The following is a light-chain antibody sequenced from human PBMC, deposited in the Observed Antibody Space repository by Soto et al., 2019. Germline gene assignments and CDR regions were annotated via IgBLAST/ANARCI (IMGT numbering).Light chain of an antibody. Sequence: DIQMTQSPSSLSASVGDRVTITCRASQSISSYLDWYQHKPGKAPKLLIYAASSLQSGVPSRFSGSGSGTDFTLPISSLQPEDFATYYCQQSYSTPDTFGQGTKLEIK. CDR3: QQSYSTPDT. CDR2: AAS. CDR1: QSISSY. J-gene: IGKJ2*01. V-gene: IGKV1-39*01.